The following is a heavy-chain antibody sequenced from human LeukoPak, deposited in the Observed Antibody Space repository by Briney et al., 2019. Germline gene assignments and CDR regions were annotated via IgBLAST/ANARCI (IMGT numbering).Heavy chain of an antibody. D-gene: IGHD4-17*01. Sequence: SGPTLVNPTQTLTLTCTFSGFSLSTTGMCVIWIRQPPGKAREWLARIDWDDDKYYSASLKTRLTISKDTYKNQLVLTMTNMDPVDTATYYCARISQNYGDYGGFDPWGQGTLVTVSS. J-gene: IGHJ5*02. CDR2: IDWDDDK. V-gene: IGHV2-70*11. CDR1: GFSLSTTGMC. CDR3: ARISQNYGDYGGFDP.